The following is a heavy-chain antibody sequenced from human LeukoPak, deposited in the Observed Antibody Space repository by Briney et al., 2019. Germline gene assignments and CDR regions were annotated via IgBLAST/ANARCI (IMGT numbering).Heavy chain of an antibody. J-gene: IGHJ6*03. V-gene: IGHV3-15*01. CDR3: ARVIRGFYMDV. CDR1: GFTFSKAW. D-gene: IGHD2/OR15-2a*01. Sequence: PGGSLRLSCVASGFTFSKAWMNWVRQAPGKGLEWVGRIKTTSDGGPTDYAAPVKGRFTISRDDSKNTLYLQMNSLRAEDTAVYYCARVIRGFYMDVWGKGTTVTVSS. CDR2: IKTTSDGGPT.